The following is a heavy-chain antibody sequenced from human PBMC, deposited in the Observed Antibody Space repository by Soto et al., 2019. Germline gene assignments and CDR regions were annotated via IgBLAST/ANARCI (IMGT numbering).Heavy chain of an antibody. J-gene: IGHJ4*02. CDR3: ARDSSRSNFDY. V-gene: IGHV4-59*12. Sequence: SETLSLTCTVSGGSIRSYCWTWIRQPPGKGLEWIGCIYYSGSTYYNPSLKSRVTISVDTSKNQFSLKLSSVTAADTAVYYCARDSSRSNFDYWGQGTLVTVSS. D-gene: IGHD6-13*01. CDR2: IYYSGST. CDR1: GGSIRSYC.